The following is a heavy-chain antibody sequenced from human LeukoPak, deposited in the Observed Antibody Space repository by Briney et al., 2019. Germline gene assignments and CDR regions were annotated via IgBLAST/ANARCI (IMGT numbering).Heavy chain of an antibody. CDR1: GGSISSYY. D-gene: IGHD3-10*01. CDR2: IYYSGST. CDR3: ARDLWFGDYYYYGMDV. J-gene: IGHJ6*02. V-gene: IGHV4-59*01. Sequence: SETLSLTCTVSGGSISSYYWSWIRQPPGKGLEWIGYIYYSGSTNYNPSLKSRVTISVDTSKNRFSLKLSSVTAADTAVYYCARDLWFGDYYYYGMDVWGQGTTVTVSS.